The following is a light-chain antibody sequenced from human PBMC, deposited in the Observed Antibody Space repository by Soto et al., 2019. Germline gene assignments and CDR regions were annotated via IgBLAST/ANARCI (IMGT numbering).Light chain of an antibody. CDR1: QGINSH. CDR3: QQLNSYPIT. Sequence: DIQLTQSPSFLSASVGDRVTIACRASQGINSHLAWYQQKPGKAPKVVIYAKSTLQSGVTSRFSGSGSGTDFTLIFSSLQPEDFAVYYRQQLNSYPITFGQGTRLEIK. J-gene: IGKJ5*01. CDR2: AKS. V-gene: IGKV1-9*01.